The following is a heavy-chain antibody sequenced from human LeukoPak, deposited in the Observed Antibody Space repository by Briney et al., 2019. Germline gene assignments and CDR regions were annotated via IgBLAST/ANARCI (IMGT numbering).Heavy chain of an antibody. CDR1: GFTFGDYY. Sequence: GGSLRLSCAASGFTFGDYYMTWIRQAPGKGLEWVSYITSSGSSMYYAGSVEGRFTISRDNAKNSLYLQMNSLRVEDTAVYYCARDRYGPPDYWGQGTLVTVSS. CDR3: ARDRYGPPDY. J-gene: IGHJ4*02. V-gene: IGHV3-11*01. CDR2: ITSSGSSM. D-gene: IGHD4-17*01.